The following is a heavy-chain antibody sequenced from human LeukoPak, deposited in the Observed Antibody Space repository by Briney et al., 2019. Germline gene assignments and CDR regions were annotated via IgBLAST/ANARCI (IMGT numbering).Heavy chain of an antibody. CDR2: ISSDGSNK. J-gene: IGHJ3*02. Sequence: PGRSLRLSCAASGFTFSTYSLHWLRQAPGRGLEWVAVISSDGSNKYYADSVKGRFTISTDNSKNTLYLQMNSLRAEDTAGYYCQRDLHYYGSGSYFYAFDIWGQGAMVTVSS. V-gene: IGHV3-30*03. CDR3: QRDLHYYGSGSYFYAFDI. CDR1: GFTFSTYS. D-gene: IGHD3-10*01.